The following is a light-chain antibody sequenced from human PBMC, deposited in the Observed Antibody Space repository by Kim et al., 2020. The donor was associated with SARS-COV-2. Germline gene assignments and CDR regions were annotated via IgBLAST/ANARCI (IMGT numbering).Light chain of an antibody. J-gene: IGLJ3*02. V-gene: IGLV3-1*01. CDR1: RLGEKY. CDR3: QAWDSDTAV. CDR2: QDS. Sequence: VSPGQTATITCSGERLGEKYVSGYQQKPGLSPVLVIYQDSKRPSGIPERFSGSNSGNTAPLTISGAQTLDEADYYCQAWDSDTAVFGGGTKLTVL.